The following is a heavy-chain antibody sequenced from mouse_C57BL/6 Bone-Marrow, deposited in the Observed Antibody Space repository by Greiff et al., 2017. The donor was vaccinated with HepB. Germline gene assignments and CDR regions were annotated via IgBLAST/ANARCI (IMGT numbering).Heavy chain of an antibody. CDR1: GYTFTSYG. J-gene: IGHJ1*03. Sequence: QVQLQQSGAELARPGASVKLSCKASGYTFTSYGISWVKQRTGQGLEWIGEIYPRSGNTYYNEKFKGKATLTADKSSSTAYMELRRLTSEDSAVYFCASRRGNWYFDVWGTGTTVTVSS. CDR2: IYPRSGNT. V-gene: IGHV1-81*01. CDR3: ASRRGNWYFDV.